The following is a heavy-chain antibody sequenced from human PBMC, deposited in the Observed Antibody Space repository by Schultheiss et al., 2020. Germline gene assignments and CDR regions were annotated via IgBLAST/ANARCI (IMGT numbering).Heavy chain of an antibody. D-gene: IGHD2-2*01. CDR3: ARFGIYCSSPRCAPN. CDR1: GGSISSGGYF. Sequence: SATLSLTCTVSGGSISSGGYFWNWIRQHPGKGLEWIGYINDSGSTYYNPSLRSRLTISVDTSKKQFSLKLSSVTAADTAVYYCARFGIYCSSPRCAPNWGQGTLVTGYS. J-gene: IGHJ4*02. V-gene: IGHV4-31*03. CDR2: INDSGST.